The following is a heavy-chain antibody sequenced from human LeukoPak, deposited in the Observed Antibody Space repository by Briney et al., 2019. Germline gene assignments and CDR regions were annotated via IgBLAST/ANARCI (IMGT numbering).Heavy chain of an antibody. V-gene: IGHV3-23*01. CDR1: GGSISSYY. Sequence: ETLSLTCTVSGGSISSYYWSWIRQPPGKGLEWVSTISGSGDSAYYADSVKGRFTISRDNSKNTLYLQINSLRADDTAVYYCAPSCGSDCPGAYWGQGTLVTVSS. CDR2: ISGSGDSA. J-gene: IGHJ4*02. D-gene: IGHD2-21*02. CDR3: APSCGSDCPGAY.